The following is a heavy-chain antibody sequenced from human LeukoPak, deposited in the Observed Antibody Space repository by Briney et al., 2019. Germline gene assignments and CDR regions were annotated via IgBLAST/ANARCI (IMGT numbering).Heavy chain of an antibody. V-gene: IGHV3-48*04. CDR1: GFTFSSYS. CDR2: ISSSSSTI. Sequence: GGSLRLSCAASGFTFSSYSMNWVRQAPGKGLEWVSYISSSSSTIYYADSVKGRFTISGDNAKNSLYLQMNSLRAEDTAVYYCARDTAMVDFDYWGQGTLVTVSS. CDR3: ARDTAMVDFDY. J-gene: IGHJ4*02. D-gene: IGHD5-18*01.